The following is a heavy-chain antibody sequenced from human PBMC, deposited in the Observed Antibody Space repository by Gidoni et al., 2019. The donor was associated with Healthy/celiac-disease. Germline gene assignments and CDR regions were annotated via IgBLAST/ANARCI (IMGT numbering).Heavy chain of an antibody. V-gene: IGHV4-59*01. CDR2: IYYSGST. J-gene: IGHJ6*02. Sequence: QVQLQESGPGLVKPSETLSLTCTVSGGSISSYYWSWIRQPPGKGLEWIGYIYYSGSTNYNPSLKSRVTISVDTSKNQFSLKLSSVTAADTAVYYCARLKNCSSTSCYRYYYYGMDVWGQGTTVTVSS. CDR1: GGSISSYY. CDR3: ARLKNCSSTSCYRYYYYGMDV. D-gene: IGHD2-2*02.